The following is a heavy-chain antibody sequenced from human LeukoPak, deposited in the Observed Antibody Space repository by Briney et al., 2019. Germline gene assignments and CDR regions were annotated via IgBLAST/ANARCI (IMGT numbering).Heavy chain of an antibody. D-gene: IGHD6-19*01. CDR2: INPKSGGT. CDR1: GYTFTGYY. J-gene: IGHJ4*02. CDR3: ARDRTRTGYSSGWYHDY. V-gene: IGHV1-2*02. Sequence: ASVKVSCKATGYTFTGYYMHWVRQAPGQGLEGMGWINPKSGGTNYAQKFQGRVTMTRDTYISTAYMELSRLRSDDTAVYYCARDRTRTGYSSGWYHDYWGQGTLVTVSS.